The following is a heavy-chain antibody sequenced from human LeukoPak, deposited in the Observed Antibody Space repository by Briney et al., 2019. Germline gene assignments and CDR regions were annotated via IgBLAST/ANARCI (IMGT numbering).Heavy chain of an antibody. Sequence: PSETLSLTCTVSGGSISSGSYYWSWIRQPAGKGLEWIGRIYTSGSTNYNPSLKSRVTISVDTSKNQFSLKLSSVTAADTAVYYCAREAPRYCSGGSCYGRWFDPWGQGTLVTVSS. CDR1: GGSISSGSYY. D-gene: IGHD2-15*01. J-gene: IGHJ5*02. V-gene: IGHV4-61*02. CDR2: IYTSGST. CDR3: AREAPRYCSGGSCYGRWFDP.